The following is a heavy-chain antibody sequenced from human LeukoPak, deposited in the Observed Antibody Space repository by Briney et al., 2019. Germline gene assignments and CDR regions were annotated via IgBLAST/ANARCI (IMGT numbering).Heavy chain of an antibody. CDR1: GFTFSSYA. V-gene: IGHV3-23*01. CDR2: ISGSGGNT. D-gene: IGHD6-19*01. CDR3: AKVLGRSGWQTDY. J-gene: IGHJ4*02. Sequence: GGSLRLSCAASGFTFSSYAMSWVRQAPGKGLEWVSAISGSGGNTYYADSVKGRFTISRDNSKNTLYLQMDSLRAEDTAVYYFAKVLGRSGWQTDYWGQGTLVTVSS.